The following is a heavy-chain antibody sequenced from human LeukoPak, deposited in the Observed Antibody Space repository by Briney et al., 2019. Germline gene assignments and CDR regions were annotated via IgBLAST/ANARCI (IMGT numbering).Heavy chain of an antibody. D-gene: IGHD4-17*01. V-gene: IGHV1-69*05. CDR3: ARDVHGDYGSGWFDP. Sequence: SVKVSCKTSGGTFNNSAISWVRQPPGQGLEWLGGIMPLFGTAGYAQKFQGRVTITKDESTRTVYLVLTSLTSDDTAVYYCARDVHGDYGSGWFDPWGQGTLVSVSS. CDR1: GGTFNNSA. CDR2: IMPLFGTA. J-gene: IGHJ5*02.